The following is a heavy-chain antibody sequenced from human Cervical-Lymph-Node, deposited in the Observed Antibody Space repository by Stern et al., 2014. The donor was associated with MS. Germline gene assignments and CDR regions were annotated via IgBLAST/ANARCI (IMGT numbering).Heavy chain of an antibody. Sequence: QVQLVESGPGLVKPSETLSLTCTVSGDSISSHYLSWIRQSPGKGLEWLGYIYPNGITTYNPSLESRFTISRDTSRNQFSLKVTSVTAADAAVYYCARTVYDSSGYYLLGNWFDPWGQGTLVAVSS. D-gene: IGHD3-22*01. V-gene: IGHV4-59*11. CDR3: ARTVYDSSGYYLLGNWFDP. CDR1: GDSISSHY. CDR2: IYPNGIT. J-gene: IGHJ5*02.